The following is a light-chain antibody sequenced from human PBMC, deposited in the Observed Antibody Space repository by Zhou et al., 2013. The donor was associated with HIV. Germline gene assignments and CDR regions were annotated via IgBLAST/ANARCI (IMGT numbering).Light chain of an antibody. CDR2: DTS. J-gene: IGKJ3*01. CDR1: QSVTSSD. Sequence: EIVLTQSPGTLSLSPGERATLSCRASQSVTSSDLAWYQQKPGQSPRLLIYDTSTRATGIPDRFRGSGSGTDFTLTITSLEPEDFAVYYCQQGSSWPPRITFGPGTKVDIK. CDR3: QQGSSWPPRIT. V-gene: IGKV3D-20*02.